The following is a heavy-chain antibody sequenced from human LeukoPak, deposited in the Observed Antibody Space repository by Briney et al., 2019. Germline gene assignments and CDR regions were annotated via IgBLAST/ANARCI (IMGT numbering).Heavy chain of an antibody. J-gene: IGHJ4*02. CDR2: MSSSDDGR. Sequence: GGSLRLSCAASGFTFTGYTMSWVRQAPGKGLEWVSAMSSSDDGRYYAASVRGRFTISRDTSRSTLYLQMNSLRAEDAAVYYCAKAPVTSCRGAFCYPFDYWGQGTLVTVSS. CDR3: AKAPVTSCRGAFCYPFDY. D-gene: IGHD2-15*01. CDR1: GFTFTGYT. V-gene: IGHV3-23*01.